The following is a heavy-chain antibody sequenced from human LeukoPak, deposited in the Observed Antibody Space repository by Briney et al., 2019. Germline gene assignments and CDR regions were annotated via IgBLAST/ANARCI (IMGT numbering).Heavy chain of an antibody. CDR3: ARDLSSGSYRFFDS. D-gene: IGHD1-26*01. CDR1: GFTFSTYA. V-gene: IGHV3-23*01. CDR2: LSPSGGIT. Sequence: GSLRLSCAASGFTFSTYAMSWVRQAPGKGLEWVSALSPSGGITYYEDSVKGRFTISRDNSKNTLYLQMNSLRAEDTAVYYCARDLSSGSYRFFDSWGQGTLVTVAS. J-gene: IGHJ4*02.